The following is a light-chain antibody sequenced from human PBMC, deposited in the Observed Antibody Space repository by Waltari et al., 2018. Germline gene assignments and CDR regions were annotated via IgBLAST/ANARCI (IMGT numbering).Light chain of an antibody. CDR1: SSDIGGFTY. V-gene: IGLV2-14*03. CDR3: SSYTTTTTNVI. Sequence: QSALTQPASVSGSPGPSITISCTGTSSDIGGFTYFSWYQQHPGKAPKLLIYDVTVRPSGISNRFSGSKSANTASLTISGLQADDEADYFCSSYTTTTTNVIFGGGTKVTVL. J-gene: IGLJ2*01. CDR2: DVT.